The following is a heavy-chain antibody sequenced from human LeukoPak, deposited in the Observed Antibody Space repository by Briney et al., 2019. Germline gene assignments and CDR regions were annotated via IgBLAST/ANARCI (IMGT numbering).Heavy chain of an antibody. Sequence: SETLSLTCTVSGGSISGSSYYWSWIRQPPGKGLEWIGYIYYSGSTYYNPSLKSRVTISVDTSKNQFSLKLSSVTAADTAVYYCARATYYSDSGSYSYYYYYGMDVWGQGTTVTVSS. J-gene: IGHJ6*02. D-gene: IGHD3-10*01. CDR1: GGSISGSSYY. V-gene: IGHV4-30-4*01. CDR2: IYYSGST. CDR3: ARATYYSDSGSYSYYYYYGMDV.